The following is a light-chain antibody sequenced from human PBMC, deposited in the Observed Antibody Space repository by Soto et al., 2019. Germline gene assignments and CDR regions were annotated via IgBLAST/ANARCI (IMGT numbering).Light chain of an antibody. CDR3: QQYGSSPLT. J-gene: IGKJ4*01. V-gene: IGKV3-20*01. CDR1: QSVSNSY. Sequence: EIVLTQSPGTLSLSPGERATLSCRASQSVSNSYLAWYQQKPGQAPRLLIYGASSRATGIPDRFSGSGSGTDFTLTVSRLEPEDFAVYYCQQYGSSPLTFGGGTKVEFK. CDR2: GAS.